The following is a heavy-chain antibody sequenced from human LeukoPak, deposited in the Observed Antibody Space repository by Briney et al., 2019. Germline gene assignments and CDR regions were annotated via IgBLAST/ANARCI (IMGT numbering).Heavy chain of an antibody. D-gene: IGHD1-26*01. CDR3: ARDPGSPIVGATLGYFQH. J-gene: IGHJ1*01. CDR1: GGTFSSYA. V-gene: IGHV1-69*13. Sequence: SVKVSCKASGGTFSSYAISWVRQAPGQGLEWMGGIIPIFGTANYAQKFQGRVTITADESTSTAYMELSSLRSEDTAVYYCARDPGSPIVGATLGYFQHWGQGTLVTVSS. CDR2: IIPIFGTA.